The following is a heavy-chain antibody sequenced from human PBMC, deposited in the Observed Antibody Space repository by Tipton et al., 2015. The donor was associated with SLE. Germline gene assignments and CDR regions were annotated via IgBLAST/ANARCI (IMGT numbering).Heavy chain of an antibody. J-gene: IGHJ4*02. CDR1: GFSFSNNA. CDR2: INSDGSST. CDR3: AIGIPAQFDY. V-gene: IGHV3-74*01. D-gene: IGHD1-26*01. Sequence: SLRLSCAASGFSFSNNAMHWVRQAPGKGLVWVSRINSDGSSTSYADSVKGRFTISRDNAKNTLYLQMNSLRAEDTAVYYCAIGIPAQFDYWGQGTLVTVSS.